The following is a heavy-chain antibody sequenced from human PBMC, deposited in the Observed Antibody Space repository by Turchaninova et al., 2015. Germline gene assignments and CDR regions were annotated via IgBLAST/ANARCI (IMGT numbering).Heavy chain of an antibody. J-gene: IGHJ3*02. V-gene: IGHV4-34*01. CDR3: ARPSRSGDDAFDI. CDR1: GGAFSGHY. Sequence: QVQLQQWGAGLFKPSETLSLTRVVYGGAFSGHYWYWSRQPPGKGLEWIGEINHSGGTHYNPSLESRVTMSLDTSKNQFSLKLSSVTAADTAVYYCARPSRSGDDAFDIWGQGTMVTVSS. CDR2: INHSGGT. D-gene: IGHD3-10*01.